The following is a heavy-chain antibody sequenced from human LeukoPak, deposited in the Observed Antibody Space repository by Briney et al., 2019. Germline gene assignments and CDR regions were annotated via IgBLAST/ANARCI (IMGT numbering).Heavy chain of an antibody. CDR1: GGSFSDYY. J-gene: IGHJ3*02. CDR3: ARAGRWEGRPHAFDI. D-gene: IGHD1-26*01. Sequence: SETLSLTCAVYGGSFSDYYWSWIRQPPGKGLEWIGEINHSGSTNYNPSLKSRVTVSVDRSKNQFSLKLSSVTAADTALYYCARAGRWEGRPHAFDIWGQGTMVTVSS. V-gene: IGHV4-34*01. CDR2: INHSGST.